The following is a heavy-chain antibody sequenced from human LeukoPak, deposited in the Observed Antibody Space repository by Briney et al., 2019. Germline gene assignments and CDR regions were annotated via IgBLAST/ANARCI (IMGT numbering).Heavy chain of an antibody. CDR3: AKVPRQHDNWFDP. Sequence: GSLRLSCAASGFPFSSHSMNWVRQTPGKGLEWISYTSSSSTIIHYADSVKGRFTISRDDAKNSLYLQMNSLRAEDTAIYYCAKVPRQHDNWFDPWGQGTLVTVSS. CDR1: GFPFSSHS. V-gene: IGHV3-48*01. CDR2: TSSSSTII. D-gene: IGHD3-9*01. J-gene: IGHJ5*02.